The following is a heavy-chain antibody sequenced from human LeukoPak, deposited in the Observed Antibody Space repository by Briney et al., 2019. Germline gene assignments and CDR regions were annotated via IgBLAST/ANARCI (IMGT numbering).Heavy chain of an antibody. CDR3: AEHRYSSSTNYYFDS. Sequence: PSESLSLTCSVSGGSITTYYWSWIRQPAGKGLEWIGRMNTWRSTNYNPSLKSPVTMSVDTSKNQFSRKLSSVTAADTAVYYCAEHRYSSSTNYYFDSWGQGTLVSVSS. CDR2: MNTWRST. J-gene: IGHJ4*02. D-gene: IGHD6-6*01. V-gene: IGHV4-4*07. CDR1: GGSITTYY.